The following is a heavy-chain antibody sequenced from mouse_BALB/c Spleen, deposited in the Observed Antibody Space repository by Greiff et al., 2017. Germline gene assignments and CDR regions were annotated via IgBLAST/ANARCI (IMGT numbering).Heavy chain of an antibody. CDR3: ARGDDYVFAY. CDR1: GFTFSSYA. J-gene: IGHJ3*01. V-gene: IGHV5-6-5*01. Sequence: EVKLVESGGGLVKPGGSLKLSCAASGFTFSSYAMSWVRQTPEKRLEWVASISSGGSTYYPDSVKGRFTISRDNARNILYLQMSSLRSEDTAMYYCARGDDYVFAYWGQGTLVTVSA. D-gene: IGHD2-4*01. CDR2: ISSGGST.